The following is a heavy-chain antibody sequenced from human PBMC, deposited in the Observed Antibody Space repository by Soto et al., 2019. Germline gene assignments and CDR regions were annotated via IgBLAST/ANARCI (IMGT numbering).Heavy chain of an antibody. V-gene: IGHV4-30-2*01. CDR2: IYDSGFT. CDR1: GGSISSGGYS. Sequence: QLQLQESGSGLVKPSQTLSLTCAVSGGSISSGGYSWSWIRQPPGKGLEWIGYIYDSGFTYYNPSLNSRVTISVDRSKNQFSLKLSSVTAADTAVYYCARAHYGDFGYGMDVWGQGTTVTVSS. CDR3: ARAHYGDFGYGMDV. J-gene: IGHJ6*02. D-gene: IGHD4-17*01.